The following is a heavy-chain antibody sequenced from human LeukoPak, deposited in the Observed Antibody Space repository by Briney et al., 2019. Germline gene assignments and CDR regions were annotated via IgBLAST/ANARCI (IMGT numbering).Heavy chain of an antibody. CDR1: GFTFSSYA. J-gene: IGHJ4*02. CDR2: ISYDGSNK. V-gene: IGHV3-30-3*01. D-gene: IGHD1-26*01. CDR3: ARDKYPGSGSYYIFDY. Sequence: PGRSLRLPCAASGFTFSSYAMHWVRQAPGKGLEWVAVISYDGSNKYYADSVKGRFTISRDNSKNTLYLQMNSLRVEDTAVYYCARDKYPGSGSYYIFDYWAREPWSPSPQ.